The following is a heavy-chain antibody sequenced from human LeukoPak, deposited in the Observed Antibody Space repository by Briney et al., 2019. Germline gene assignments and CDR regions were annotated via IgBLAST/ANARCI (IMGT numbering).Heavy chain of an antibody. J-gene: IGHJ4*02. CDR2: INHSGST. CDR3: AGIQLWLGFSY. V-gene: IGHV4-34*01. D-gene: IGHD5-18*01. CDR1: GGSFSGYY. Sequence: PSETLSLTCAVYGGSFSGYYWSWIRQPPGKGLEWIGEINHSGSTNYNPSLKSRVTISVDTSKNQFSLKLSSVTAADTAVYYCAGIQLWLGFSYWGQGTLVTVPS.